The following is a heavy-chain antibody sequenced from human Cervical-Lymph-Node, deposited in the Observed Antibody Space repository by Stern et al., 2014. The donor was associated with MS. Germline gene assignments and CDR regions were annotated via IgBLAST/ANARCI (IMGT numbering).Heavy chain of an antibody. CDR2: RNPNSGNT. D-gene: IGHD3-22*01. V-gene: IGHV1-8*01. CDR1: GYTFTNYD. CDR3: ARGLNWGHYYDSAYTFDI. Sequence: VQLVESGAEVKKPGASVKVSCKASGYTFTNYDVSWVRQATGQGLEWMGWRNPNSGNTASAQRFQGRVTMTRNTSISTAYMEVSSLTSEDTAVYYCARGLNWGHYYDSAYTFDIWGQGTMVTVSS. J-gene: IGHJ3*02.